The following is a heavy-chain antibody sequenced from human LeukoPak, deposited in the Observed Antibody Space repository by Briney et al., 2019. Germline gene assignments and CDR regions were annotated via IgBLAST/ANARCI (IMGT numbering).Heavy chain of an antibody. CDR1: GFTFSDYY. CDR3: ARDRGTEYYDSSGYYSVSRYYYYYGMDV. J-gene: IGHJ6*02. V-gene: IGHV3-11*01. CDR2: ISSSGSTI. D-gene: IGHD3-22*01. Sequence: IPGGSLRLSCAAAGFTFSDYYMSWIRQAPGKGLEWVSYISSSGSTIYYAESVKGRFTVFRDNAKNSLYRQMNSLRAEDTAVYYCARDRGTEYYDSSGYYSVSRYYYYYGMDVWGQGTTVTVSS.